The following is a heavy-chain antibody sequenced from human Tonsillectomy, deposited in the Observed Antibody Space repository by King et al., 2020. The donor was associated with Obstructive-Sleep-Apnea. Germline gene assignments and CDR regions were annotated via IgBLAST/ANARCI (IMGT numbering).Heavy chain of an antibody. CDR1: GFTFSNYD. J-gene: IGHJ6*02. CDR3: ARAVSSTWDYYYGMDV. Sequence: VQLVESGGGSVQPGGSLRLSCAASGFTFSNYDMHWVRQATGKGLEWVSAIGPSGDTYYPGSVKGRFTISRENAKNSLYLQMNSLRAGDTAVYYCARAVSSTWDYYYGMDVWGQGTTVTVSS. CDR2: IGPSGDT. V-gene: IGHV3-13*01. D-gene: IGHD6-13*01.